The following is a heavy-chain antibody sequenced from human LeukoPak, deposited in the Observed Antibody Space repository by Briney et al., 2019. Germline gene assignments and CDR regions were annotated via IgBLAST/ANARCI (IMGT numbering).Heavy chain of an antibody. CDR2: INQSGTT. D-gene: IGHD6-6*01. CDR1: GGSFSDYY. CDR3: ARARRGEQLVTRRYYCYMAV. V-gene: IGHV4-34*01. Sequence: TSETLSLTCAVYGGSFSDYYWNWIRQPPGKGLEWIGEINQSGTTNYNPSLKRRVTISVDTSKNQFSLKLSSVTAADTAVYYCARARRGEQLVTRRYYCYMAVWGKGTTVTVSS. J-gene: IGHJ6*03.